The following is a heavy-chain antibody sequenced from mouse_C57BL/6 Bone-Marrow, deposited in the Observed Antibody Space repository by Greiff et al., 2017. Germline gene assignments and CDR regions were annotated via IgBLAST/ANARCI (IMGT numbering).Heavy chain of an antibody. CDR1: GYTFTSYW. V-gene: IGHV1-53*01. CDR3: ARSAQAHYYAMDY. Sequence: QVQLQQPGTELVKPGASVKLSCKASGYTFTSYWMHWVKQRPGPGLEWIGNINPSNGGTNYNEKFKSKATLTVDKSASTAYMQLSSLTSEDSAVYYCARSAQAHYYAMDYWGQGTSVTVSS. CDR2: INPSNGGT. J-gene: IGHJ4*01. D-gene: IGHD3-2*02.